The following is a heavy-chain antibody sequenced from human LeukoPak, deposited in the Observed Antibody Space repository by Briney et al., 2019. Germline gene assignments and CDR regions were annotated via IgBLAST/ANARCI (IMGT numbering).Heavy chain of an antibody. V-gene: IGHV1-2*06. Sequence: ASVKVTCKASVYTFTGNFLHWVRQAPGQGLEWMGRINPNSGATQYGQKFQGRVTMTRDTSISTAYLELSRVTSDDTALYYCARASVFYDSSGYYSGFDNRGQGTLVTVSS. CDR2: INPNSGAT. CDR1: VYTFTGNF. D-gene: IGHD3-22*01. CDR3: ARASVFYDSSGYYSGFDN. J-gene: IGHJ4*02.